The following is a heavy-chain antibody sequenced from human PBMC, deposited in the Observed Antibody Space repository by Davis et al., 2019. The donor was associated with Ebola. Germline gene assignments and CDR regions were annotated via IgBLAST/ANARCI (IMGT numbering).Heavy chain of an antibody. CDR2: IYSGGST. CDR1: GFTVSSNY. D-gene: IGHD6-19*01. V-gene: IGHV3-66*01. CDR3: ARVSAVAGVY. J-gene: IGHJ4*02. Sequence: GESLKISCAASGFTVSSNYMSWVRQAPGKGLEWVSVIYSGGSTYYADSVKGRFTISRDNSKNTLYLQMDSLRAEDTAVYYCARVSAVAGVYWGQGTLVTVS.